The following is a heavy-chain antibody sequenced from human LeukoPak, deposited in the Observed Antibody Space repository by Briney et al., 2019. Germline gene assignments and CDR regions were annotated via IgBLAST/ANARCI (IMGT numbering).Heavy chain of an antibody. V-gene: IGHV7-4-1*02. CDR3: ARDPGHSSRYFDL. Sequence: ASVKVSCKASGYIFGSYAMNWVRQAPGQGLEWMGWINTNGGTPTYAQGFTGRFVFSLDTSVSTAYLQISSLKAEDTAVYYCARDPGHSSRYFDLWGRGTLVTVSS. J-gene: IGHJ2*01. D-gene: IGHD6-6*01. CDR1: GYIFGSYA. CDR2: INTNGGTP.